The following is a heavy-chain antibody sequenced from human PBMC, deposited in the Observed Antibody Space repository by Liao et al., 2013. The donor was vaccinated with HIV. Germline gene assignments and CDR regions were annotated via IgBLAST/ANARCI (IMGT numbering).Heavy chain of an antibody. CDR3: ASAFSTGRVYYFDY. V-gene: IGHV4-34*01. CDR1: GGSFSGYY. J-gene: IGHJ4*02. D-gene: IGHD1-1*01. CDR2: INHSGST. Sequence: QVQLQQWGAGLLKPSETLSLTCAVYGGSFSGYYWSWIRQPPGKGLEWIGKINHSGSTNYNPSLKSRVTISVDTSKNQFSLKLSSVTAADTAVYYCASAFSTGRVYYFDYWGQGTLVTVSS.